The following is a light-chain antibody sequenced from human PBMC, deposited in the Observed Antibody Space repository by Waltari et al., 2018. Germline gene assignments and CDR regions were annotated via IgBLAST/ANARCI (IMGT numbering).Light chain of an antibody. V-gene: IGKV1-5*03. CDR2: KAS. J-gene: IGKJ2*01. CDR1: QSISSW. CDR3: QQYDNLPPYT. Sequence: DIQMTQSPATLSASVGDRVTISCRASQSISSWLAWYQQKPGKAPKILIFKASFLESGVPSRFSGSGSGTEFSLTISSLQPEDFATYYCQQYDNLPPYTFGQGTKLEIK.